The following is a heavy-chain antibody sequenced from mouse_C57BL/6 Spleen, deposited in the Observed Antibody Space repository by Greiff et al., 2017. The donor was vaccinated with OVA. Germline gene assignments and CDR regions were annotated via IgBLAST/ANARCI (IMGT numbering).Heavy chain of an antibody. D-gene: IGHD1-1*01. V-gene: IGHV1-69*01. CDR1: GYTFTSYW. CDR2: IDPSDSYT. Sequence: QVQLQQPGAELVMPGASVKLSCKASGYTFTSYWMHWVKQRPGQGLEWIGEIDPSDSYTNYNQKLKGKSTLTVDKSSSTAYMQLSSLTSEDSAVYYCARGGGSSYAMDYWGQGTSVTVSS. CDR3: ARGGGSSYAMDY. J-gene: IGHJ4*01.